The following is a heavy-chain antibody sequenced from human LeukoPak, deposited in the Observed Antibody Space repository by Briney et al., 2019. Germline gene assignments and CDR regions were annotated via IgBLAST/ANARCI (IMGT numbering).Heavy chain of an antibody. CDR2: IIPILGIA. CDR1: GGTFSSYA. D-gene: IGHD4-23*01. CDR3: AMTAVVTLGGTYFDY. V-gene: IGHV1-69*04. J-gene: IGHJ4*02. Sequence: ASVKVSCKASGGTFSSYAISWVRQAPGQGLEWMGRIIPILGIANYAQKFQGRVTITADKSTSTAYMELSSLRSEDTAVYYCAMTAVVTLGGTYFDYWGQGTLVTVSS.